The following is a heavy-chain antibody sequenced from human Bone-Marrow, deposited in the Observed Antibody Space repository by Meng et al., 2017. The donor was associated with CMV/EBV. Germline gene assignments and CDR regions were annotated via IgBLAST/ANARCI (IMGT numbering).Heavy chain of an antibody. Sequence: GGSLRLSCAASGFTVSSNYMSWVRQAPGKGLEWVSVIYSGGSTYYADSVKGRFTISRDNSKNTLYLQMNSLRAEDTAVYYCARDLSRKGGYYLYGMDVWGQGTTVTVSS. CDR2: IYSGGST. CDR3: ARDLSRKGGYYLYGMDV. J-gene: IGHJ6*02. V-gene: IGHV3-66*02. D-gene: IGHD3-22*01. CDR1: GFTVSSNY.